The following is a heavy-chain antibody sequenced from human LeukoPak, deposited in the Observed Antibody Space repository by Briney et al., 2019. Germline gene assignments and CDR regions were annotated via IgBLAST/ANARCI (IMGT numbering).Heavy chain of an antibody. CDR2: ITGSGGHT. Sequence: GGSLRLSCEASGFTFSNYAMAWVRRSPGKGLEWVSGITGSGGHTYYADSVKGRFTSSRDNSKNTLYLQMNSLRAEDTAVYYCTKDLIDYHYYYTDVWGKGTTVIVSS. D-gene: IGHD2-21*01. J-gene: IGHJ6*03. CDR3: TKDLIDYHYYYTDV. CDR1: GFTFSNYA. V-gene: IGHV3-23*01.